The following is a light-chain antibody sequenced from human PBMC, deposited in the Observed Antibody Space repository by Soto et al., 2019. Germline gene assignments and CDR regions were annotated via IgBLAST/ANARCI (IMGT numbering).Light chain of an antibody. V-gene: IGKV1-12*01. CDR2: AAS. Sequence: DIQLTQSPSFLSASVGDRVTITCRASQGISSWLAWYQQKPGKAPKLLFYAASSLQSGVPSRFSGSGSGTDFTLTISSLRLDDIATYFCQQSYSAPPWTFGQGTKVDIK. J-gene: IGKJ1*01. CDR1: QGISSW. CDR3: QQSYSAPPWT.